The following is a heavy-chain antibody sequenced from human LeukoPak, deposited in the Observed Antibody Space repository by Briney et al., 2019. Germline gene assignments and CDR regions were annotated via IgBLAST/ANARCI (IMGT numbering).Heavy chain of an antibody. Sequence: GASVKVSCKASGYTFTSYGISWVRQAPGQGLEWMGRIIPILGIANYAQKFQGRVTITADKSTSTAYMELSSLRSEDTAVYYCARVRTVTSVLVYYYYGMDVWGQGTTVTVSS. D-gene: IGHD4-17*01. V-gene: IGHV1-69*04. J-gene: IGHJ6*02. CDR1: GYTFTSYG. CDR2: IIPILGIA. CDR3: ARVRTVTSVLVYYYYGMDV.